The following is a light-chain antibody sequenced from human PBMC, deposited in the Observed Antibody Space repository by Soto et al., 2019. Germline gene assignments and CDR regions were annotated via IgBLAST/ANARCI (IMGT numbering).Light chain of an antibody. CDR2: GAS. V-gene: IGKV3-15*01. CDR1: QSVSSN. CDR3: QQYNSWPKT. Sequence: EIVLTQSACPRFRSAGEGATLSCGASQSVSSNLAWYQQKHGQAPRLLIYGASTRATGIPARFSGSGYGTEFTLTISSLQSEDFAVYYCQQYNSWPKTFGQGTKVDIK. J-gene: IGKJ1*01.